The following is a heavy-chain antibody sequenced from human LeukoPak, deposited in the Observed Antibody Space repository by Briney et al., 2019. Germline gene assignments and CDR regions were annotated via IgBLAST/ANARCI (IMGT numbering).Heavy chain of an antibody. J-gene: IGHJ4*02. CDR1: GFTFSSYS. CDR3: AGPLPHCSSTSCPFDY. CDR2: ISSSSSTI. Sequence: GGSLRLSCAASGFTFSSYSMNWVRQAPGKGLEWVSYISSSSSTIYYADSVKGRFTISRDNSKNTPYLQMNSLRAEDTAVYYCAGPLPHCSSTSCPFDYWGQGTLVTVSS. V-gene: IGHV3-48*01. D-gene: IGHD2-2*01.